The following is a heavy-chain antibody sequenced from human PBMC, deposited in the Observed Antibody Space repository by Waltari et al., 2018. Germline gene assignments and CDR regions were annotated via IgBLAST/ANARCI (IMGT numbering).Heavy chain of an antibody. D-gene: IGHD3-10*01. CDR3: ATDGIGEFVAFDI. CDR2: ISSSSSNI. Sequence: EVQLVESGGGLVKPGGSLRLSCAASGFTFSSYSMNWVRQAPGKGLEWVSSISSSSSNIYYAESVKGRFTISRDNAKNSLYLQMNSLRSEDTAVYYCATDGIGEFVAFDIWGQGTMVTVSS. V-gene: IGHV3-21*04. CDR1: GFTFSSYS. J-gene: IGHJ3*02.